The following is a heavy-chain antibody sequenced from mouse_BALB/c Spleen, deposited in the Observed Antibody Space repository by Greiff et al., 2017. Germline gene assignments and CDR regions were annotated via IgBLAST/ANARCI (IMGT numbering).Heavy chain of an antibody. D-gene: IGHD1-1*02. J-gene: IGHJ4*01. V-gene: IGHV2-2*02. CDR2: IWSGGST. CDR3: ARTYGPYDAMDY. CDR1: GFSLTSYG. Sequence: VQLQQSGPGLVQPSQSLSITCTVSGFSLTSYGVHWVRQSPGKGLEWLGVIWSGGSTDYNAAFISRLIISKDNSKSQVFFKMNSLQANDTAIYYCARTYGPYDAMDYWGQGTSVTVSS.